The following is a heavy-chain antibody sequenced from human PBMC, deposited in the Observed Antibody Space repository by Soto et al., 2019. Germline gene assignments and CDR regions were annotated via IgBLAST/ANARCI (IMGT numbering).Heavy chain of an antibody. Sequence: SVKVSCKACGGTFSSYAISWVRQAPGQGLEWMGGIIPIFGTANYAQKFQGRVTITADESTSTAYMELSSLRSEDTAVYYCARGEVNEQWLAQGMDVWGQGTTVTVSS. CDR2: IIPIFGTA. J-gene: IGHJ6*02. D-gene: IGHD6-19*01. CDR3: ARGEVNEQWLAQGMDV. V-gene: IGHV1-69*13. CDR1: GGTFSSYA.